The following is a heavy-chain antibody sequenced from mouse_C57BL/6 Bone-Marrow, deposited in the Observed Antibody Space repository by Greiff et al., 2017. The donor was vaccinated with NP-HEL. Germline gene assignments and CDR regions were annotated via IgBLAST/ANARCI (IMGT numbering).Heavy chain of an antibody. J-gene: IGHJ2*01. CDR2: IDPSDSET. CDR3: ARIITTVVDYFDY. D-gene: IGHD1-1*01. V-gene: IGHV1-52*01. CDR1: GYTFTSYW. Sequence: QVHVKQPGAELVRPGSSVKLSCKASGYTFTSYWMHWVKQRPIQGLEWIGNIDPSDSETHYNQKFKDKATLTVDKSSSTAYMQLSSLTSEDSAVYYCARIITTVVDYFDYWGQGTTLTVSS.